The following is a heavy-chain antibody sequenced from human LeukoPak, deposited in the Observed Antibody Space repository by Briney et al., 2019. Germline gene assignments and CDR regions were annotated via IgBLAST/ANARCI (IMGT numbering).Heavy chain of an antibody. CDR1: GRSISSYY. V-gene: IGHV4-59*01. Sequence: PSETLSLTCTVSGRSISSYYWSWIRQPPGKGLEWIGYIYYSGSTNYNPSLKSRVTISVDTSKNQFSLKLSSVTAADTAVYYCARDKVAGTNWYFDLWGRGTLVTVSS. J-gene: IGHJ2*01. CDR2: IYYSGST. D-gene: IGHD6-19*01. CDR3: ARDKVAGTNWYFDL.